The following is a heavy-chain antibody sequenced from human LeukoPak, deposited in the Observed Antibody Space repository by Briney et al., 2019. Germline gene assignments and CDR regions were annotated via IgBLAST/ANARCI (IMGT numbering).Heavy chain of an antibody. CDR1: GFPFSSYA. D-gene: IGHD2-21*01. CDR2: ISDSGGST. CDR3: AKDVGGGHYFDY. Sequence: GGSLRLSCSASGFPFSSYAMHWVRQAPGKGLEYVSAISDSGGSTYYADSVKGRFTISRDNSKNTLYVQMNSLRAEDTAVYYCAKDVGGGHYFDYWGQGTLVTVSS. J-gene: IGHJ4*02. V-gene: IGHV3-64*04.